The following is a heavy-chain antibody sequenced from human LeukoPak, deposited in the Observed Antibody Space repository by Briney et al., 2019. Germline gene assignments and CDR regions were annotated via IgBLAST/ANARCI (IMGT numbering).Heavy chain of an antibody. V-gene: IGHV7-4-1*02. CDR1: GYTFTSYA. J-gene: IGHJ4*02. CDR2: INTNTGNP. Sequence: PVASVKVSCKASGYTFTSYAMNWVRQAAGQGPEWMGWINTNTGNPTYAQGFTGRFVFSLDTSVSTTYLQISSLKAEDTAVYYCASGPSYSGSNEYFDYWGQGTLVTVSS. D-gene: IGHD1-26*01. CDR3: ASGPSYSGSNEYFDY.